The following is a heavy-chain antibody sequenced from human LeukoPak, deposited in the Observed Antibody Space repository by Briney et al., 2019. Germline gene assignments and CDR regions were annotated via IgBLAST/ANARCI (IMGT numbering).Heavy chain of an antibody. CDR2: VSYSGST. V-gene: IGHV4-39*01. D-gene: IGHD2-8*01. CDR3: ARLPLTGDGVMYFDR. J-gene: IGHJ5*02. Sequence: PSQTLSLTCTVSGGSISSSTYHWGWIRQPPGKGLEWIGIVSYSGSTYYNPSLKSRITIFVDTSKEQFSLKLTSVTAADTALYYCARLPLTGDGVMYFDRWGQGILVTVSS. CDR1: GGSISSSTYH.